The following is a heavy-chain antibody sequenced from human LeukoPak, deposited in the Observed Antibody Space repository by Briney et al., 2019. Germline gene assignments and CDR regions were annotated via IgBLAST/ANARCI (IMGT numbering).Heavy chain of an antibody. V-gene: IGHV3-7*04. CDR1: GFTFSSYW. CDR2: IKQDGSEK. Sequence: GGSLRLSCAASGFTFSSYWMSWVRQAPGKGLEWVANIKQDGSEKQYVDSVKGRFAISRDNAENSLYLQMNSLKAEDTAVYYCGRFTRSGDSVYWGQGTLVTVSS. CDR3: GRFTRSGDSVY. D-gene: IGHD7-27*01. J-gene: IGHJ4*02.